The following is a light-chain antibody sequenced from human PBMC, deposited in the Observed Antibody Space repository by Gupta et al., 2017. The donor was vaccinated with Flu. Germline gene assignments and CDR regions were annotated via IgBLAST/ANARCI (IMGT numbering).Light chain of an antibody. V-gene: IGLV1-44*01. Sequence: RVTISCSGSSSNIGTNNVNWYQQLPGTAPNLLIYSNNQRPSGVPDRFSGSKSGTSASLAISGLQAEDEAAYYCAAWDDSRNGPEFGGGTELTVL. CDR3: AAWDDSRNGPE. CDR1: SSNIGTNN. J-gene: IGLJ2*01. CDR2: SNN.